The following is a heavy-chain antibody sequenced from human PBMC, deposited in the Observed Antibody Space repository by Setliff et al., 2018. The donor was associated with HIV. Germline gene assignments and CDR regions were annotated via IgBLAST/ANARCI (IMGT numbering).Heavy chain of an antibody. V-gene: IGHV7-4-1*02. CDR3: ARDPPYYDFWSGSHFDY. D-gene: IGHD3-3*01. J-gene: IGHJ4*02. CDR1: GYTFSNYA. Sequence: ASVKVSCKASGYTFSNYAVNWVRQAPGQGLEWMGYINTNSGNPTYAQGFTGRFVFSLDTSVSTAYLQISSLKAEDTAVYYCARDPPYYDFWSGSHFDYWGQGTLVTVSS. CDR2: INTNSGNP.